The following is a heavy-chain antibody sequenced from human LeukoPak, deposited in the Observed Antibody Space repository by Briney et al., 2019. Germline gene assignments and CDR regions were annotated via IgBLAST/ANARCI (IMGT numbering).Heavy chain of an antibody. CDR3: ARGPWGSSPQSSWFDP. V-gene: IGHV3-30*03. CDR2: ISYDGSNK. CDR1: GFTFSSYG. J-gene: IGHJ5*02. D-gene: IGHD2-2*01. Sequence: GGSLRLSCAASGFTFSSYGMHWVRQAPGKGLEWVAVISYDGSNKYYADSVKGRFTISRDNSKNTLYLQMNSLRAEDTAVYYCARGPWGSSPQSSWFDPWGQGTLVTVSS.